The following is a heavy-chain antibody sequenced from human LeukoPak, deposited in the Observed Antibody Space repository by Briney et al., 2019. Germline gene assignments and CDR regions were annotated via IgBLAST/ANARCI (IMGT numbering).Heavy chain of an antibody. CDR1: GFTFSSYG. Sequence: GGSLRLSCAASGFTFSSYGMHWVRQAPGKGLEWVAFIRYDGSNKYYADSVKGRFTISRDNSKNTLYLQMNSLRAEDTAVYYCAKRVDIVVMTAECYFDYWGRGTLVTVSS. D-gene: IGHD2-21*02. V-gene: IGHV3-30*02. CDR3: AKRVDIVVMTAECYFDY. J-gene: IGHJ4*02. CDR2: IRYDGSNK.